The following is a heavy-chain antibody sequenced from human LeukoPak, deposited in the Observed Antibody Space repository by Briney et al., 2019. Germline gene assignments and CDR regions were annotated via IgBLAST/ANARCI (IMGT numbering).Heavy chain of an antibody. Sequence: SETLSLTCTVSGGSISSGDYYWSWIRQPPGKGLEWIGYIYYSGSTYYNPSLKSRVTISVDTSKNQFSLKLSSVTAADTAVYYCARTYSSSWYGGRGDLGYWGQGTLVTVSS. CDR2: IYYSGST. V-gene: IGHV4-30-4*01. D-gene: IGHD6-13*01. J-gene: IGHJ4*02. CDR3: ARTYSSSWYGGRGDLGY. CDR1: GGSISSGDYY.